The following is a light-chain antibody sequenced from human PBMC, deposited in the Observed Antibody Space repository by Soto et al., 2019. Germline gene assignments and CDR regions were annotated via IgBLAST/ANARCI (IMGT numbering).Light chain of an antibody. CDR1: QSVSSN. Sequence: EIVMTQSPATLSVSPGERATLSCRASQSVSSNFAWYQQKPGQAPRLLLYGASTRATGITARFSGSGSGTEVTLTISSLQSEDVAVDYCQQYNNWPLLTFGGGTKVEIK. CDR3: QQYNNWPLLT. V-gene: IGKV3-15*01. CDR2: GAS. J-gene: IGKJ4*01.